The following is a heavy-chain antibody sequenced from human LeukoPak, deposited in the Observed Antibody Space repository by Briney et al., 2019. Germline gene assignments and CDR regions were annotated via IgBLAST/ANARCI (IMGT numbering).Heavy chain of an antibody. Sequence: GGSLRLSCAASGFTFSSYEMNWVRPAPGKGLEWVANISYSGRTIYYADSVKGRFTISRDNAKNSLYLQMNSLRVEDTAVYYCALLAVASDFDYWGQGALVTVSS. CDR1: GFTFSSYE. J-gene: IGHJ4*02. V-gene: IGHV3-48*03. D-gene: IGHD6-19*01. CDR2: ISYSGRTI. CDR3: ALLAVASDFDY.